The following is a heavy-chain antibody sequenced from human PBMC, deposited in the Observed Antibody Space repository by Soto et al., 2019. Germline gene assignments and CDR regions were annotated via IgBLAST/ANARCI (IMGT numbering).Heavy chain of an antibody. D-gene: IGHD3-3*01. CDR2: MNPNSGNT. Sequence: ASVKVSCKASGYTFTSYDINWVRQATGQGLERMGWMNPNSGNTGYAQKFQGRVTMTRNTSISTAYMELSSLRSEDTAVYYCASLGNVFWSGYYSGDYYYYLDVWGKGTTVTVS. V-gene: IGHV1-8*01. CDR3: ASLGNVFWSGYYSGDYYYYLDV. J-gene: IGHJ6*03. CDR1: GYTFTSYD.